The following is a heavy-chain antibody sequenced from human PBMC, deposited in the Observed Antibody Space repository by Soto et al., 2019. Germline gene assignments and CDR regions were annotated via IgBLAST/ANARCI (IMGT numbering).Heavy chain of an antibody. V-gene: IGHV3-23*01. CDR2: IKDSGDSR. D-gene: IGHD6-13*01. CDR3: VKGGASYTSCWYAN. CDR1: GFTFSNYA. Sequence: EVQLLESGGGLVQPGGSLTLSCAASGFTFSNYAMHWVRQAPGKGLEWVSTIKDSGDSRYCVDSVKGRFTISRGNSKNTLYLQMNSLRAEGTALYYCVKGGASYTSCWYANWGQGALVTVSS. J-gene: IGHJ4*02.